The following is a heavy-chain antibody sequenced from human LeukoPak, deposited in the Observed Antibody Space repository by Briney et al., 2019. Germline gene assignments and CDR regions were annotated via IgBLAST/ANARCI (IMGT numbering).Heavy chain of an antibody. J-gene: IGHJ6*03. D-gene: IGHD3-22*01. CDR2: IYYSGST. CDR3: ARGGYYVSSGYYIYYYYYYMDV. Sequence: SETLSLTCTVSGGSISSYYWSWIRQPPGKGLEWIGYIYYSGSTNYNPSLKSRVTISVDTSKNQFSLKLSSVTAADTAVYYCARGGYYVSSGYYIYYYYYYMDVWGKGTTVTVSS. V-gene: IGHV4-59*01. CDR1: GGSISSYY.